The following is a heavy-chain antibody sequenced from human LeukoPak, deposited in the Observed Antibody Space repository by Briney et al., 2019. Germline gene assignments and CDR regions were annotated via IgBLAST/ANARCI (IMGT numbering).Heavy chain of an antibody. CDR2: IYTGGLT. CDR3: ARDNAPAGGGLDY. V-gene: IGHV3-53*01. J-gene: IGHJ4*02. D-gene: IGHD2-2*01. CDR1: GFTVSSNH. Sequence: GSLRLSCAASGFTVSSNHMTWVRQAPGKGLEWVSEIYTGGLTFYADSVTGRFTISRDNSKNTVYLQMNSLGVEDTARYYCARDNAPAGGGLDYWGQGTLVTVSS.